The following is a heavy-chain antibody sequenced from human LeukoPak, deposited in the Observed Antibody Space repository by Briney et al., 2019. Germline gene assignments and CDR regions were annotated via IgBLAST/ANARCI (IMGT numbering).Heavy chain of an antibody. CDR2: ISWNSGSI. CDR3: AKLAAAGTPVGDY. J-gene: IGHJ4*02. Sequence: PGGSLRLSCAASGFTFDDYAMHWVRQAPGKGLEWVSGISWNSGSIGYADSVKGRFTISRDNAKNSLYLQTNSLRAEDTALYYCAKLAAAGTPVGDYWGQGTLVTVSS. D-gene: IGHD6-13*01. V-gene: IGHV3-9*01. CDR1: GFTFDDYA.